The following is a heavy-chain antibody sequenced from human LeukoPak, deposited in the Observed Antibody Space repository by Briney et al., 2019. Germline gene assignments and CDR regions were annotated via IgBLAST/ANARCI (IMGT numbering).Heavy chain of an antibody. CDR3: GLSGDSSGYERTDY. V-gene: IGHV4-59*01. Sequence: KTSETLSLTCTVSGGSISSYYWSWIRQPPGKGMEWVGYIYYSGSTNYNHSLKSRVTISVDTSKNQFSLKLSSVTAADTAVYYCGLSGDSSGYERTDYWGQGTLVTVSS. CDR1: GGSISSYY. J-gene: IGHJ4*02. CDR2: IYYSGST. D-gene: IGHD3-22*01.